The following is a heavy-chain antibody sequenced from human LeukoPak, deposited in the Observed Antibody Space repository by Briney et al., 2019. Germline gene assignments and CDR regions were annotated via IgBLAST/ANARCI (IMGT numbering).Heavy chain of an antibody. Sequence: PSETLSLTCAVYGGSFSDYYWSWIRQPPGKGLEWIGDINHSESTNYNPSLKSRVTISVDTSKNQFSLKLSSVTAADTAVYYCARGAIWMVDAFDIWGQGTMVTVSS. CDR3: ARGAIWMVDAFDI. CDR1: GGSFSDYY. V-gene: IGHV4-34*01. D-gene: IGHD3-3*01. CDR2: INHSEST. J-gene: IGHJ3*02.